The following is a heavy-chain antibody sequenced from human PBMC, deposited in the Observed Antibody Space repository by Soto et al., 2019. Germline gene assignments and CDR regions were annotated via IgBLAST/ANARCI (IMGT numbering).Heavy chain of an antibody. D-gene: IGHD2-2*01. CDR1: GYTFTGYY. J-gene: IGHJ6*02. CDR2: INPNSGGT. Sequence: DSVKVSCKSSGYTFTGYYMHWVRQAPGQGLEWMGWINPNSGGTNYAQKFQGRVTMTRDTSISTAYVELSRLRSDDTAVYYCARDLIVVVPAAQYYYYYGMDVWGQGTTVTVSS. V-gene: IGHV1-2*02. CDR3: ARDLIVVVPAAQYYYYYGMDV.